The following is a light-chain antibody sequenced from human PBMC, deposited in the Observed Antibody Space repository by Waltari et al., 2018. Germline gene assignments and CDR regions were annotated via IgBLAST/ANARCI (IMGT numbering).Light chain of an antibody. Sequence: SYELTQPPSVSVSPGQTARITCSGDALPRKYAHWYQQKSGQAPVLVMYEDSKRPPGIPERFSGSGSGTMATLTISGAQAEDEADYYCYSTDGSGNERVFGGGTKLTV. CDR2: EDS. CDR1: ALPRKY. CDR3: YSTDGSGNERV. V-gene: IGLV3-10*01. J-gene: IGLJ2*01.